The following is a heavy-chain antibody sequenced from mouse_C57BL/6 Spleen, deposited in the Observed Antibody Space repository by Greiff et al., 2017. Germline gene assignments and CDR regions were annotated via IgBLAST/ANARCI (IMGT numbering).Heavy chain of an antibody. V-gene: IGHV1-64*01. CDR1: GYTFTSYW. Sequence: VQLQQPGAELVKPGASVTLSCKASGYTFTSYWMHWVKQRPGQGLEWIGMIYPNSGSTNYNEKFKSKATLTVDKSSSTAYMQLSSLTSEDSAVYYCARNPGGYYAMDYWGQGTSVTVSS. J-gene: IGHJ4*01. CDR2: IYPNSGST. CDR3: ARNPGGYYAMDY.